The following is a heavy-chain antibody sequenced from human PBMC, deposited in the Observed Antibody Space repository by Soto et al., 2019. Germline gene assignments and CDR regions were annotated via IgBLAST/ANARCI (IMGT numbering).Heavy chain of an antibody. Sequence: SVKVSCKASGYTFTYRYLHWVRQAPGQALEWMGWITPFNGNTNYAQKLQDRVTMTTATSTSTAYMELASLRSDDTAVYYCARGCIAVTTHLCYWGQGTLVTVSS. CDR2: ITPFNGNT. CDR1: GYTFTYRY. D-gene: IGHD4-17*01. CDR3: ARGCIAVTTHLCY. J-gene: IGHJ4*02. V-gene: IGHV1-45*02.